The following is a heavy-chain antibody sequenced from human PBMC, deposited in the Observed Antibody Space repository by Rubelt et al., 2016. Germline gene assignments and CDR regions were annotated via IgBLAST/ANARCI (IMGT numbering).Heavy chain of an antibody. CDR2: IYRAGDT. Sequence: GGGLVQPGGSLRLSCKASGFSVSSDYISWVRQAPGKGLEWVSIIYRAGDTYYADSVKGRFIISRDNSENTVYLQMNSLRGEDTAVYYCARVSGDAETWFDPWGQGTPVTVSS. J-gene: IGHJ5*02. CDR1: GFSVSSDY. CDR3: ARVSGDAETWFDP. V-gene: IGHV3-66*01. D-gene: IGHD2-21*02.